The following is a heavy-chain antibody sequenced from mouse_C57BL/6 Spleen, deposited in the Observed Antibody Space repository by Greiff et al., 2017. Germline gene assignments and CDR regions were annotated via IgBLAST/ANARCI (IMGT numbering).Heavy chain of an antibody. Sequence: QVQLQQPGTELVKPGASVKLSCKASGYTFTSYWMPWVQQRPGQGLEWSGNINPSNGGTNYNEKFKSKATMTVDNSSSTAYMQISSLTSEDSAVYYCARWRWSNYWFAYWGQGTLVTVSA. CDR2: INPSNGGT. J-gene: IGHJ3*01. V-gene: IGHV1-53*01. CDR1: GYTFTSYW. D-gene: IGHD2-5*01. CDR3: ARWRWSNYWFAY.